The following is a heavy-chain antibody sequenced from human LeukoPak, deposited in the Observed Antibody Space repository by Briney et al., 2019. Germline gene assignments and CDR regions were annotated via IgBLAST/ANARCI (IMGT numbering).Heavy chain of an antibody. D-gene: IGHD3-10*01. V-gene: IGHV3-30*02. CDR1: GFSLSIYG. J-gene: IGHJ4*02. Sequence: PGGSLRLSCAGSGFSLSIYGMHWVSQAPGKGLEWMAFIRSDGSNKYYADSVKGRFTISRDNSKNTLYLQMNSLRAEDTAVYYCAREGLQGSYLRPFSFWGQGTLVTVSS. CDR3: AREGLQGSYLRPFSF. CDR2: IRSDGSNK.